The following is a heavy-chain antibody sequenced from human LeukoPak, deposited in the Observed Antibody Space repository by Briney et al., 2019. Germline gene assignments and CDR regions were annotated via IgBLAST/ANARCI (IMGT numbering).Heavy chain of an antibody. D-gene: IGHD2-15*01. CDR3: ARVGVFGYCTRDSCHSPFDY. CDR1: GGSFSGYY. V-gene: IGHV4-34*12. Sequence: PSETLSLTCAVYGGSFSGYYWVWIRQPPGKGLEWIGNIFYTGNTYYNPSLKSRVTISVDTSNNQFSLNLASVTAADTAVYYCARVGVFGYCTRDSCHSPFDYWGQGTLVTVSS. J-gene: IGHJ4*02. CDR2: IFYTGNT.